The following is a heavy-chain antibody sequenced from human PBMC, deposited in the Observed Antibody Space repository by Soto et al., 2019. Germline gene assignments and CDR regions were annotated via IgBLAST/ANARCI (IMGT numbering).Heavy chain of an antibody. CDR2: IDPSDSYT. CDR1: GSSFTSYW. J-gene: IGHJ6*02. V-gene: IGHV5-10-1*01. D-gene: IGHD4-4*01. CDR3: ARITPDYSSQPEIWVGYYYYGMDV. Sequence: GESLKISCKGSGSSFTSYWISWVRQMPGKGLEWMGRIDPSDSYTNYSPSFQGHVTISADKSISTAYLQWSSLKASDTAMYYCARITPDYSSQPEIWVGYYYYGMDVWGQGTTVTVSS.